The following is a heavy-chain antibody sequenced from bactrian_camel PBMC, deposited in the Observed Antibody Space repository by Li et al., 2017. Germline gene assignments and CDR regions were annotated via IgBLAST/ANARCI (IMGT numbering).Heavy chain of an antibody. Sequence: HVQLVESGGGSVQAGGSLRLSCVASGDTSRHYCMGWFRQAPGKQREAVAAMYSGTGNTYYGDFVKGRFTISQDKGKNTLYLEMSSLQPEDTAMYYCAAGQVRAHGGAWSRAYEYNYWGQGTQVTVS. J-gene: IGHJ4*01. CDR2: MYSGTGNT. V-gene: IGHV3-2*01. CDR1: GDTSRHYC. D-gene: IGHD2*01. CDR3: AAGQVRAHGGAWSRAYEYNY.